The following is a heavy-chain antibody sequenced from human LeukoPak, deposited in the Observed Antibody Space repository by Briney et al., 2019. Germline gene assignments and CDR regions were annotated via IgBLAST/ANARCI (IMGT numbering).Heavy chain of an antibody. Sequence: GGSLRLSCAASGFTFSSYSMNWVRQAPGKGLEWVSCISSSSSYIYYADAVKGRFTISRDNAKNSLDLQMNSLRAEDTAVYYCARVRAYDSSGYNDAFDIWGQGTMVTVS. J-gene: IGHJ3*02. V-gene: IGHV3-21*04. CDR2: ISSSSSYI. CDR1: GFTFSSYS. D-gene: IGHD3-22*01. CDR3: ARVRAYDSSGYNDAFDI.